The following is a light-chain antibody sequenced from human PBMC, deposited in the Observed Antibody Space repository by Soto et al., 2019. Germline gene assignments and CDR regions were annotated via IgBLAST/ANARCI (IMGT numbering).Light chain of an antibody. Sequence: QSVLTQPASVSGSPGQSITISCSGTSSDVGGHDYVSWYQQHPGKAPKLMIFEVSNRPSGVSNRFSGSKSGNTASLTISGLQAEDEAEYYCFSHPDSNTFYVFGSGTKVTVL. CDR2: EVS. V-gene: IGLV2-14*01. CDR3: FSHPDSNTFYV. CDR1: SSDVGGHDY. J-gene: IGLJ1*01.